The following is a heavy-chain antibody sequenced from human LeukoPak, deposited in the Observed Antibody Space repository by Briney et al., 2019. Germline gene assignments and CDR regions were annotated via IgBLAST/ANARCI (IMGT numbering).Heavy chain of an antibody. Sequence: GGSLRLSCAASGFTFSSYSMNWVRQAPGKGLEWVSSISSSSSYIYYADSVKGRFTISRDNAENSLYLQMNSLRAEDTAVYYCARDRTIFGLDKNYFDYWGQGTLVTVSS. CDR2: ISSSSSYI. J-gene: IGHJ4*02. CDR3: ARDRTIFGLDKNYFDY. D-gene: IGHD3-3*01. V-gene: IGHV3-21*01. CDR1: GFTFSSYS.